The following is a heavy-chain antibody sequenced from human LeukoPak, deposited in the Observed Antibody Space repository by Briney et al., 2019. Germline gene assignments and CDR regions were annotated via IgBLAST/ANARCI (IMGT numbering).Heavy chain of an antibody. Sequence: PGRSLRLSCAASGFALSMYTLHWVRQAPGKGLECVAIASYDGGNKYYADSVKGRFTISRDNSKNTLYLQMNSLKTEDTAVYYCARVAAPRSNDYWGQGTLVTVSS. V-gene: IGHV3-30-3*01. J-gene: IGHJ4*02. CDR2: ASYDGGNK. D-gene: IGHD6-13*01. CDR3: ARVAAPRSNDY. CDR1: GFALSMYT.